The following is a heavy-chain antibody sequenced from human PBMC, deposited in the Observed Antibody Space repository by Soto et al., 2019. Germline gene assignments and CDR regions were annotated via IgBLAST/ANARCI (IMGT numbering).Heavy chain of an antibody. CDR2: IYPDDSKT. Sequence: GESLKISCKGSGYNFSTHWIGWVRQMPGKGLEWMAIIYPDDSKTKYSPSFQGQVTISADKSTSTAYLQWSSLKASDTAMYYCARLPSTVFGVVIPGSYWYFDLWGRGTLVTVSS. D-gene: IGHD3-3*01. CDR1: GYNFSTHW. V-gene: IGHV5-51*01. CDR3: ARLPSTVFGVVIPGSYWYFDL. J-gene: IGHJ2*01.